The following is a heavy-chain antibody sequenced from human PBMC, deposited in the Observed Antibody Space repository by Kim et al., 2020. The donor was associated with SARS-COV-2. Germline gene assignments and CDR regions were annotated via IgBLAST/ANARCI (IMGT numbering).Heavy chain of an antibody. Sequence: GGEKHYGDSVERRFTITRENAKNSLYLQMKSVRGEDTALYYCEAYSKGIEHWGQGTRVTVSS. V-gene: IGHV3-7*01. D-gene: IGHD4-4*01. CDR3: EAYSKGIEH. CDR2: GGEK. J-gene: IGHJ1*01.